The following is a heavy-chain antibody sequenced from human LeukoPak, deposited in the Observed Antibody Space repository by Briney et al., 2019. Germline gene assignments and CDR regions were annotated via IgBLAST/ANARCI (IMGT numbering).Heavy chain of an antibody. CDR1: GYTFTSYG. V-gene: IGHV1-18*01. CDR2: ISAYNGNT. D-gene: IGHD2-15*01. Sequence: ASVKVSCKASGYTFTSYGISWVRQAPGQGLEWMGWISAYNGNTNYAQKLQGRVTMTTDTSTSTAYMELRSLRSDDTAVYYCARRYCSGSSCYPLPYSYYYYLDLWGKGTAVTVSS. J-gene: IGHJ6*03. CDR3: ARRYCSGSSCYPLPYSYYYYLDL.